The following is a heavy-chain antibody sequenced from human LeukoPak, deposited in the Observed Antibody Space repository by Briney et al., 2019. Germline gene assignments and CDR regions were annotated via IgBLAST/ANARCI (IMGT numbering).Heavy chain of an antibody. V-gene: IGHV4-59*08. Sequence: PSETLSLTCTVSGGSISGDHWNWIRQPPGKGLEWIGYIYYGGSTNYNPSLKSRVTISIDTSKNQFSLKLTSVTAADTAVYYCARRNDFGIWGQGTMVTVSS. CDR3: ARRNDFGI. CDR2: IYYGGST. J-gene: IGHJ3*02. CDR1: GGSISGDH.